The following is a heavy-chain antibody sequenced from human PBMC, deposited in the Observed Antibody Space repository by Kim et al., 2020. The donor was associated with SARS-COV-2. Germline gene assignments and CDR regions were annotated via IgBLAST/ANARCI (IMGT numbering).Heavy chain of an antibody. CDR1: GGSISSSSYY. CDR3: AGPGYSSGWYFY. J-gene: IGHJ4*02. CDR2: IYYSGST. V-gene: IGHV4-39*01. Sequence: SETLSLTCTVSGGSISSSSYYWGWIRQPPGKGLEWIGSIYYSGSTYYNPSLKSRVTISVDTSKNQFSLKLSSVTAADTAVYYCAGPGYSSGWYFYWGQGTLVTVSS. D-gene: IGHD6-19*01.